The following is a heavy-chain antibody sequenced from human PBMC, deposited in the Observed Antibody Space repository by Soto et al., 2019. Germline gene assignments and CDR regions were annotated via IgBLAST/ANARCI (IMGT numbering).Heavy chain of an antibody. V-gene: IGHV3-74*01. Sequence: EVQLVESGGGLVQTGGSLRLSCAGYGFTSSSYWMHWVRQAPGKGLVWVSRINSDGSSIDYADSVKGRFTISRDNAKNTLSLQMNSLRVEDTAVYYCARDPVWSGYLLDYYGMDVWGQGTTVTVSS. CDR2: INSDGSSI. CDR1: GFTSSSYW. D-gene: IGHD3-3*01. J-gene: IGHJ6*02. CDR3: ARDPVWSGYLLDYYGMDV.